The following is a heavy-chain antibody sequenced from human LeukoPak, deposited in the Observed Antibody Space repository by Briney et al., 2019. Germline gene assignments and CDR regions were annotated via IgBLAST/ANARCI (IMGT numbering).Heavy chain of an antibody. CDR1: GFTFSSYG. Sequence: PGGSLRLSCAASGFTFSSYGMHWVRQAPGKGLEWVAFIRYDGSNKYYADSVKGRFTISRDNSKNTLYLQMNSLRAEDTAVYYCAKDGPTVTTLPVHIDHWGQGTLVTVSS. CDR3: AKDGPTVTTLPVHIDH. CDR2: IRYDGSNK. D-gene: IGHD4-17*01. V-gene: IGHV3-30*02. J-gene: IGHJ4*02.